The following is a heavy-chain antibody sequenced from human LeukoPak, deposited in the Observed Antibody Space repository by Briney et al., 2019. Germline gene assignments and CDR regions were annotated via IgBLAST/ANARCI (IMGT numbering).Heavy chain of an antibody. J-gene: IGHJ4*02. CDR1: GFTFSSYW. CDR3: TRAVGRWHTSAAAGTAFDF. Sequence: GGSLRLSCAASGFTFSSYWMNWVRQAPGKGLEWVGFIRSKASGGTAEYAASVKGRFTISRDDSKTLAFPQMDSLKIEDTAVYYCTRAVGRWHTSAAAGTAFDFWGQGNLVTVSS. V-gene: IGHV3-49*04. CDR2: IRSKASGGTA. D-gene: IGHD6-13*01.